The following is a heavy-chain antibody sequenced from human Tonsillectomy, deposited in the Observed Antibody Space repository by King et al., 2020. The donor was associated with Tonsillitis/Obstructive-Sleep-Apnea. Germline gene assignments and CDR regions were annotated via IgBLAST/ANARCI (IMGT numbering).Heavy chain of an antibody. J-gene: IGHJ5*02. CDR1: GYTFTSFY. V-gene: IGHV1-46*01. CDR2: INPSGGST. Sequence: VQLVESGPEVKKPGASVKVSCKASGYTFTSFYIHWVRQAPGQGLEWMGIINPSGGSTSHAQNFQGRVTRTRDTSTSTVYMELSSLRSEATAVYFCARDSNPTWIHLWEGIWFDPWGQGTLVTVSS. CDR3: ARDSNPTWIHLWEGIWFDP. D-gene: IGHD5-18*01.